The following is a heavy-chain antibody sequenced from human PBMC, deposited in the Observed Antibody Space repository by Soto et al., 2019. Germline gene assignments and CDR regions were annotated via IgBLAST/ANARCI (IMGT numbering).Heavy chain of an antibody. D-gene: IGHD1-26*01. Sequence: QVQLVQSGAEVKKPGSSVKVSCKASGGTFSSYAISWVRQAPGQGLEWMGGIIPIFGTANYAQKFQGRVTITADESTSTAYLELSSLRSEDTAVYYCARGGSIVGVSGGDYFGYWGQGTLVTVSS. CDR1: GGTFSSYA. J-gene: IGHJ4*01. V-gene: IGHV1-69*12. CDR3: ARGGSIVGVSGGDYFGY. CDR2: IIPIFGTA.